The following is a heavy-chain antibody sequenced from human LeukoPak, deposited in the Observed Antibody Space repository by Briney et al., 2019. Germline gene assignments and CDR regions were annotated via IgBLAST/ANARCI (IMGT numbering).Heavy chain of an antibody. D-gene: IGHD2-8*01. V-gene: IGHV1-24*01. CDR1: GDSLSDMS. Sequence: ASVKVSCKVSGDSLSDMSVHWIRQAPGRGLEWMGSFDSEDGEPVYAQKFQGRLTMTEDTSTDTAYMDLGSLTFEDTAVYYCASGNEVTLEGFALWGQGTMVSVSA. CDR3: ASGNEVTLEGFAL. J-gene: IGHJ3*01. CDR2: FDSEDGEP.